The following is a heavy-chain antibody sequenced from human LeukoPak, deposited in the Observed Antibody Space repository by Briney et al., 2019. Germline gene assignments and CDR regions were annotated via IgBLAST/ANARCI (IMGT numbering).Heavy chain of an antibody. V-gene: IGHV1-69*13. J-gene: IGHJ4*02. D-gene: IGHD6-13*01. Sequence: SVKVSCKASGGTFSSYAISWVRRAPGQGLEWMGGIIPIFGTANYAQKFQGRVTITADESTSTAYMELSSLRSEDTAVYYCARDRRPGIAAAGTPFDYWGQGTLVTVSS. CDR2: IIPIFGTA. CDR1: GGTFSSYA. CDR3: ARDRRPGIAAAGTPFDY.